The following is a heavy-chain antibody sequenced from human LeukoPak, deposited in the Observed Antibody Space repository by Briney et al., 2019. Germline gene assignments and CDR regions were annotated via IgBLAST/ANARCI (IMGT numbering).Heavy chain of an antibody. CDR3: ARAPITSPFYFDH. J-gene: IGHJ4*02. CDR2: INWSGGST. Sequence: GGSLRLSCSASGFGFGDHGMSWVRQVPGKRLEWVSGINWSGGSTGYADPVRGRFTISRDNAKNSLYLQMDSLTAEDTALYYCARAPITSPFYFDHWGQGTLVTVSS. D-gene: IGHD2-2*01. CDR1: GFGFGDHG. V-gene: IGHV3-20*04.